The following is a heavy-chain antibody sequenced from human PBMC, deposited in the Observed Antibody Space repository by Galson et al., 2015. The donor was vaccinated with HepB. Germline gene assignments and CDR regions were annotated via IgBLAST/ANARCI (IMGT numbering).Heavy chain of an antibody. CDR3: VKNLRRGTVFDY. J-gene: IGHJ4*02. Sequence: SLRLSCAASGFTFSSYAMHWVRQAPGKGLEYVSAISSNGGSTYYADSVKGRFTISRDNSKNTLYLQMSSLRAEDTAVYYCVKNLRRGTVFDYWGQGTLVTVSS. CDR2: ISSNGGST. CDR1: GFTFSSYA. V-gene: IGHV3-64D*06. D-gene: IGHD3-16*01.